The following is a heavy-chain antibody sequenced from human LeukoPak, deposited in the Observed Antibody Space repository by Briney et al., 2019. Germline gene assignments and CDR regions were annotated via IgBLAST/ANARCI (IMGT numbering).Heavy chain of an antibody. Sequence: GGSLRLSCAASAASGFTFRSYWMSWVRQAPGKGLEWVANIKQDGSDKYYVDSVKGRFTISRDNAKNSLYLQMNSLRAEDTAVYYCASARDPYPYGYWGQGTLVTVSS. CDR3: ASARDPYPYGY. CDR1: GFTFRSYW. V-gene: IGHV3-7*03. J-gene: IGHJ4*02. CDR2: IKQDGSDK. D-gene: IGHD4-17*01.